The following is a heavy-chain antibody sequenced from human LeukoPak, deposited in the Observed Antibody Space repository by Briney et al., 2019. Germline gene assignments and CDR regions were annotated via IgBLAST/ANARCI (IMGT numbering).Heavy chain of an antibody. D-gene: IGHD2-2*01. CDR1: GGSFIGYY. Sequence: PSETLSLTCAVYGGSFIGYYWSWIRQPPGKGLELIVEINHSGSTNYNPSLKSRVTISVDTSKNHFFLKMSSGTAADTAVYYCARALSEDGVVVPAAIRVSPTRDYYYYMDVRGKGTTVTVSS. V-gene: IGHV4-34*01. CDR3: ARALSEDGVVVPAAIRVSPTRDYYYYMDV. CDR2: INHSGST. J-gene: IGHJ6*03.